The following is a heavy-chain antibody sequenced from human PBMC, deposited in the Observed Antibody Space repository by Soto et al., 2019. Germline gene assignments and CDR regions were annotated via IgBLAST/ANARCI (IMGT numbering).Heavy chain of an antibody. Sequence: QVQLQESGPGLVKPSETLSLTCTVSGDSISRYYWSWIRLSPGKGLEWIGYIYYSGETNYKPSVKRRVTISVDRTKNQFSLKLSSVTAADTAVYYCARDQGGEFLKGSGMDVWGQGTTVTVSS. D-gene: IGHD3-10*01. CDR2: IYYSGET. J-gene: IGHJ6*02. V-gene: IGHV4-59*01. CDR1: GDSISRYY. CDR3: ARDQGGEFLKGSGMDV.